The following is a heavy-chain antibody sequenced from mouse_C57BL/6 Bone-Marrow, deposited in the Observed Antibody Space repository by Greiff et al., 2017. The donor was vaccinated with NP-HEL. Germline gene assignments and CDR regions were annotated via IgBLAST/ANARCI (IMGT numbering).Heavy chain of an antibody. CDR3: ARRPTGCFDY. CDR1: EYEFPSHD. D-gene: IGHD2-10*01. CDR2: INSDGGST. J-gene: IGHJ2*01. Sequence: EVMLVESGGGLVQPGESLKLSCESTEYEFPSHDMSWVRKTPEKRLELVAAINSDGGSTYYTDTMESRFIFSRDNTKKTLYLQMSSLSSEDTALYYCARRPTGCFDYWGQGTTLTVSS. V-gene: IGHV5-2*03.